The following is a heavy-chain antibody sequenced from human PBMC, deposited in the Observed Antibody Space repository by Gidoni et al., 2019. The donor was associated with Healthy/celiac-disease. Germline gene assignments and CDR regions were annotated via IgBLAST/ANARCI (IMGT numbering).Heavy chain of an antibody. CDR2: IYSGGST. J-gene: IGHJ5*02. Sequence: EVQLVASGGGFVQPGGSLRLSCAASGFTVSSNYMSWVRQAPGKGLEWVSVIYSGGSTYDADSVKGRFTISRDNSKNTLYLQMNSLRAEDTAVYYCASWATDYYDSSGYPGGFDPWGQGTLVTVSS. V-gene: IGHV3-66*01. CDR3: ASWATDYYDSSGYPGGFDP. D-gene: IGHD3-22*01. CDR1: GFTVSSNY.